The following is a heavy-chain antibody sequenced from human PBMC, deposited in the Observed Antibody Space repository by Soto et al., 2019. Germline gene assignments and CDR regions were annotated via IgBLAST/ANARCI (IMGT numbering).Heavy chain of an antibody. CDR3: VAETAFTRWLDV. V-gene: IGHV1-46*02. CDR1: GYTFKSYY. D-gene: IGHD3-16*01. J-gene: IGHJ5*02. Sequence: QVQLVQSGAEVKKPGASVKVSCKASGYTFKSYYIHWVRQAPGEGLEWMGLISPKGVETFYAQKFQGRVTLTRDTSTSIVNMELRSLGSEDTARYYCVAETAFTRWLDVWGQGSLVTVSS. CDR2: ISPKGVET.